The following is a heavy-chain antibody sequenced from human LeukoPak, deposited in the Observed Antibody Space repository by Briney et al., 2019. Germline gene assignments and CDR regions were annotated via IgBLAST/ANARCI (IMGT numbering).Heavy chain of an antibody. CDR1: GGTFSSYA. CDR2: ISAYNGNT. J-gene: IGHJ4*02. CDR3: ARDEYYSSGWDFDY. V-gene: IGHV1-18*01. D-gene: IGHD6-19*01. Sequence: ASVKVSCKASGGTFSSYAISWVRQAPGQGLEWMGWISAYNGNTNYAQKLQGRVTMTTDTSTSTAYMELRSLRSDDTAVYYCARDEYYSSGWDFDYWGQGTLVTVSS.